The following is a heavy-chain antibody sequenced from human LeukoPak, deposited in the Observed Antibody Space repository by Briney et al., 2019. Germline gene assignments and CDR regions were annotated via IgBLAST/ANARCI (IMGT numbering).Heavy chain of an antibody. V-gene: IGHV1-2*02. J-gene: IGHJ4*02. Sequence: ASVKVCCKASGYTFTGYYMHWVRQAPGQGLEWMGWTNPNSGGTNYAQKFQGRVTMTRDTSISTACMELSRLRSDDTALYYCARVYDFWSGYYSFAYWGQGTLVTLSS. D-gene: IGHD3-3*01. CDR3: ARVYDFWSGYYSFAY. CDR1: GYTFTGYY. CDR2: TNPNSGGT.